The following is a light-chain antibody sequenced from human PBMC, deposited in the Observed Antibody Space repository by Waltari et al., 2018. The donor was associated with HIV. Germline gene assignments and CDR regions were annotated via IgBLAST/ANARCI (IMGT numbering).Light chain of an antibody. CDR1: SLRSYY. J-gene: IGLJ2*01. CDR3: NSRDSSGFPVV. Sequence: SSELTQDPAVSVALGQTVRITCQGDSLRSYYASWYQQKPGQAPVLVVYGKNNRPSGIPDRFSGSSSGNTASLTITGAQAEDEADYYCNSRDSSGFPVVFGGGTKLTVL. CDR2: GKN. V-gene: IGLV3-19*01.